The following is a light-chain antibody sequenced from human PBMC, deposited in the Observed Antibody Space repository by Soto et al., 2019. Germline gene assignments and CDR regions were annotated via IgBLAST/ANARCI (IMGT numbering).Light chain of an antibody. Sequence: QSALTQPRSVSGSPGQSVTISCTGTSSDFGDYNYVSWYQQHPGKAPKLLIYAVNMRPSGVPDRFSGSKSGNTASLTISGLQAEDEADYSCCSYAGSYTWVFGGGTKLTVL. J-gene: IGLJ3*02. CDR2: AVN. V-gene: IGLV2-11*01. CDR3: CSYAGSYTWV. CDR1: SSDFGDYNY.